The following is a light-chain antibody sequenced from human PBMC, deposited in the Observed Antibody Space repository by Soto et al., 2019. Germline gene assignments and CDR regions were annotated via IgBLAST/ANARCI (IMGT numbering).Light chain of an antibody. CDR1: QGISSD. Sequence: DIQLTQSPSFLSASVGGRFTISCRASQGISSDLAWYQQNPGKAPKFMIYAASTLQNGVPSTFSGSGYGTEFNLTISSLQPEDFGTYYCQQFKSYPITFGQGTRLEIK. J-gene: IGKJ5*01. V-gene: IGKV1-9*01. CDR3: QQFKSYPIT. CDR2: AAS.